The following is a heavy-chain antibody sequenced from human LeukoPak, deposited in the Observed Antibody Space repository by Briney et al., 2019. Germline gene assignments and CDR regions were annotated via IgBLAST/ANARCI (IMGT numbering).Heavy chain of an antibody. CDR3: AKVGGRGKYFDAFDI. CDR1: GFTFSSYA. CDR2: ISGSGVST. J-gene: IGHJ3*02. V-gene: IGHV3-23*01. Sequence: GGSLRLSCAASGFTFSSYAMSWVRQAPGKGLEWVSSISGSGVSTYYADSVKGRFTISRDNSKNTLYLQMNSLTAEDTAVYYCAKVGGRGKYFDAFDIWGQGTMLTVSS. D-gene: IGHD2/OR15-2a*01.